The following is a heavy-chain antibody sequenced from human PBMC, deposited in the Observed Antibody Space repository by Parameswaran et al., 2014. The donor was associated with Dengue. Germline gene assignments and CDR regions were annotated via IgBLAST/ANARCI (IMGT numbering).Heavy chain of an antibody. CDR3: AADLRELDAFDI. J-gene: IGHJ3*02. Sequence: WVRQAPGQRLEWIGWIVVGSGNTNYAQKFQERVTITRDMSTSTAYMELSSLRSEDTAVYYCAADLRELDAFDIWGQGTMVTVSS. CDR2: IVVGSGNT. V-gene: IGHV1-58*01. D-gene: IGHD1-26*01.